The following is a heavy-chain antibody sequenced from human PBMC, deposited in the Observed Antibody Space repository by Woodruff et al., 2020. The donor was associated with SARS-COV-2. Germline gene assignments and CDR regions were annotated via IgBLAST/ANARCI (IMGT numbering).Heavy chain of an antibody. Sequence: QKFQGRVTITADESTSTAYMELSSLRSEDTAVYYCASSRFLEWLSSPYYYFDYWGQGTLVTVSS. V-gene: IGHV1-69*01. J-gene: IGHJ4*02. CDR3: ASSRFLEWLSSPYYYFDY. D-gene: IGHD3-3*01.